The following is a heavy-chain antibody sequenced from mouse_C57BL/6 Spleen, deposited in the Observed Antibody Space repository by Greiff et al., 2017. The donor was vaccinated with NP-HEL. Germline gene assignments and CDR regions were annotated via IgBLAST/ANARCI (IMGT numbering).Heavy chain of an antibody. Sequence: QVQLKQSGPELVKPGASVKISCKASGYAFSSSWMNWVKQRPGKGLEWIGRIYPGDGDTNYNGKFKGKATLTADKSSSTAYMQLSSLTSEDSAVYFCARSDYGLAYWGQRTLVTVSA. CDR3: ARSDYGLAY. J-gene: IGHJ3*01. V-gene: IGHV1-82*01. CDR1: GYAFSSSW. D-gene: IGHD2-4*01. CDR2: IYPGDGDT.